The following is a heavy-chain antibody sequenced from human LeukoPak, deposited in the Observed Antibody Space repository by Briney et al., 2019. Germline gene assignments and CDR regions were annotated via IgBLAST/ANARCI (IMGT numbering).Heavy chain of an antibody. CDR1: GGSHSSSRYY. CDR2: TYYIRHT. CDR3: ARHMEGGSSSWTSWDY. D-gene: IGHD6-13*01. Sequence: PPETLSLPRSLSGGSHSSSRYYCGWARQPPRGGLEWNRLTYYIRHTHYNPSLKGRVSISVDTSKNQFSLKLSSVTAADTAVYYCARHMEGGSSSWTSWDYWGQGARVTVSS. V-gene: IGHV4-39*01. J-gene: IGHJ4*02.